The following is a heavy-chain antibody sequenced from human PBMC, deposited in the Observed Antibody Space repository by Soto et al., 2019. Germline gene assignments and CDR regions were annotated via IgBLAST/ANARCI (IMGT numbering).Heavy chain of an antibody. Sequence: EVQLVESGGGLVQPGGSLRLSCAASGLTFSSYWMHWVRQAPGKGLVWVSRISTDGSVTTYADSVKGRFTISRDNAKNTLYLPMNSRSTENLDVYSCARAPYNRGWWGCDYWGQGTLVTVSS. CDR1: GLTFSSYW. D-gene: IGHD6-19*01. V-gene: IGHV3-74*01. CDR3: ARAPYNRGWWGCDY. J-gene: IGHJ4*02. CDR2: ISTDGSVT.